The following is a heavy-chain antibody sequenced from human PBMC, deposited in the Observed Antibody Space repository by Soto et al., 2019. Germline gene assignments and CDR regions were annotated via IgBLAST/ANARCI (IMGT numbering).Heavy chain of an antibody. V-gene: IGHV4-59*08. Sequence: SETLSLTCTVSGGSISSYYCSWIRQPPGKGLEWIGYISYSGSTSYNPSLKSRLIISVDTSQNQVSLKLASVTAADTAVYYCLTQGFGPLHGLVDVWGQGTTVTVSS. J-gene: IGHJ6*02. CDR1: GGSISSYY. CDR2: ISYSGST. D-gene: IGHD3-10*01. CDR3: LTQGFGPLHGLVDV.